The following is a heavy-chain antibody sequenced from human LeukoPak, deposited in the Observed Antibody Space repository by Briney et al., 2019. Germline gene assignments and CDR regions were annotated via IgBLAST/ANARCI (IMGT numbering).Heavy chain of an antibody. CDR3: ARVTWAIDY. V-gene: IGHV1-8*01. CDR2: INTKSGYT. J-gene: IGHJ4*02. CDR1: GYSFTNYD. Sequence: ASVKVSCKTSGYSFTNYDINWVRQSTGQGLEWMGWINTKSGYTGHAQKFQGRITMTRDNSISTVYMELRSLRSEDTAVYYCARVTWAIDYWGQGTLVTVSS.